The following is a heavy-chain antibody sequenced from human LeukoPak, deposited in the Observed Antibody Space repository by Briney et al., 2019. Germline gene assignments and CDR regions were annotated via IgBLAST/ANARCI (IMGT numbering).Heavy chain of an antibody. J-gene: IGHJ4*02. D-gene: IGHD5-24*01. CDR3: AKDRGAGDGYNLFDY. CDR1: GFTFSSYA. V-gene: IGHV3-23*01. CDR2: ISGSGGST. Sequence: PGGSLRLSCAASGFTFSSYAMSWVRQAPGKGLEWVSAISGSGGSTYYADSVKGRFTISRDNSKNTLYLQMNSLRAEDTAVYYCAKDRGAGDGYNLFDYWGQGTLVTVSS.